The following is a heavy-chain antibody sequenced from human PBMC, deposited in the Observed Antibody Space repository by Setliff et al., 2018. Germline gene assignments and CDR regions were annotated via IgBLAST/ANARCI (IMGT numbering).Heavy chain of an antibody. D-gene: IGHD3-10*01. CDR2: INPNSGGA. J-gene: IGHJ4*02. Sequence: ASVRVSCKASGYTFTGYSMHWVRQAPGQGLEWMGRINPNSGGANYAQKFQGRVTMTRDTSISTAYMELSRLRSDDTAVYYCARVGSLAPLYYGNYWGQGTLVTVSS. CDR3: ARVGSLAPLYYGNY. CDR1: GYTFTGYS. V-gene: IGHV1-2*06.